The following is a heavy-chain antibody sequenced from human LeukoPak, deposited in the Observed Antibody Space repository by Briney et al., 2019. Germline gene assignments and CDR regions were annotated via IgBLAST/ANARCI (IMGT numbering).Heavy chain of an antibody. CDR3: ARDLTIRVGYCSSTSCHLDY. CDR2: INPSGGST. J-gene: IGHJ4*02. CDR1: GYTFTSYY. V-gene: IGHV1-46*01. Sequence: ASVKVSCKASGYTFTSYYMHWVRQAPGQGLEWMGIINPSGGSTSYAQKFQGRVTMTRDTSTSTVYMELSSLRSEDTAVYYCARDLTIRVGYCSSTSCHLDYWGQGTLVTVSS. D-gene: IGHD2-2*01.